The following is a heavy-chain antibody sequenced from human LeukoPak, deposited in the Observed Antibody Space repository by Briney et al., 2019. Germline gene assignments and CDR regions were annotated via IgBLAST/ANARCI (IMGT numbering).Heavy chain of an antibody. Sequence: ASVKVSCKASGGTFSSYAISWVRQAPGQGLEWMGGIIPIFGTANYAQKFQGRVTITADESTSTAYMELSSLRSEDTAVYYCASPRYCGGDCYQHYYYYIDVWGKGTTVTVSS. CDR2: IIPIFGTA. V-gene: IGHV1-69*13. J-gene: IGHJ6*03. D-gene: IGHD2-21*01. CDR3: ASPRYCGGDCYQHYYYYIDV. CDR1: GGTFSSYA.